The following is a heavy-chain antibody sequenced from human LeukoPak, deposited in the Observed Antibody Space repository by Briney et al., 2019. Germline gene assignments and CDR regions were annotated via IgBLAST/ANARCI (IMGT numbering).Heavy chain of an antibody. CDR2: ISGSGGST. J-gene: IGHJ4*02. Sequence: GGSLRLSCAASGFTFSSYSMNWVRQAPGKGLEWASAISGSGGSTYYADSVKGRFTISRDNSKNTLYLQMNSLRAEDTAVYYCTTPGRGVRGSYSYFDYWGQGTLVTVSS. CDR3: TTPGRGVRGSYSYFDY. V-gene: IGHV3-23*01. CDR1: GFTFSSYS. D-gene: IGHD3-16*01.